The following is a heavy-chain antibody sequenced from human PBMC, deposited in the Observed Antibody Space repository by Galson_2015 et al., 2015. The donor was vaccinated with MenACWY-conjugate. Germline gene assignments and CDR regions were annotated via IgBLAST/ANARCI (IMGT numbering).Heavy chain of an antibody. CDR2: IDPSNSKT. CDR1: GYSFVDSW. V-gene: IGHV5-51*01. J-gene: IGHJ4*02. D-gene: IGHD1-26*01. CDR3: ARPSYFAADY. Sequence: SRAEVEKPGESLQFSCKGSGYSFVDSWNGGVRQLRGKGLEWMGLIDPSNSKTKYRPSFQGQVTISVDKSISSGYLQWSSLKASDTAMYYCARPSYFAADYWGQGTLVTVSS.